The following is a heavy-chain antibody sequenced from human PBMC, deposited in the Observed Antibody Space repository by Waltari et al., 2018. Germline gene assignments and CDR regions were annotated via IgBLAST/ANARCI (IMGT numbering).Heavy chain of an antibody. V-gene: IGHV4-34*01. CDR1: GGSFSGYY. Sequence: QVQLQQWGAGLLKPSETLSLTCAVYGGSFSGYYWSWIRQPPGQGLEWIGEINHSGSTNYNPSLKSRVTISVDTSKNQFSLKLSSVTAADTAVYYCAGTYYYDSSGYYYYYGMDVWGQGTTVTVSS. CDR2: INHSGST. J-gene: IGHJ6*02. D-gene: IGHD3-22*01. CDR3: AGTYYYDSSGYYYYYGMDV.